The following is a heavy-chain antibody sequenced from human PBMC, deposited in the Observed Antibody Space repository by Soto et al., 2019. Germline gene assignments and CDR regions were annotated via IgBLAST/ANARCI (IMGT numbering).Heavy chain of an antibody. CDR1: GFTFSSYA. J-gene: IGHJ4*02. D-gene: IGHD3-9*01. Sequence: EVQLLESGGGLVQPGGSMRLSCAASGFTFSSYAMSWVRQAQGKGLEWVSAISGSGGSTYYADSVKGRVTISRDNSKNTLYLQMKSLRPEETAVYYVAKVGIGYDILTGYYGRTAYFDYWGQGTLVTVSS. CDR2: ISGSGGST. V-gene: IGHV3-23*01. CDR3: AKVGIGYDILTGYYGRTAYFDY.